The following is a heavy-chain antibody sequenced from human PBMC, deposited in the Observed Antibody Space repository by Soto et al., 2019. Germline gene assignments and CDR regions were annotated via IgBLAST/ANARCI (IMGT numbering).Heavy chain of an antibody. CDR3: ARDHDIVVAPGAYGMDV. CDR2: ISSSSRIT. V-gene: IGHV3-48*02. D-gene: IGHD2-2*01. Sequence: GGSLRLSCAASGFIFRSYSLNWVRQVPGKGLEWLSYISSSSRITYYADSVKGRFTVSRDNAKNSLYLQMNSLRDEDTAVYYWARDHDIVVAPGAYGMDVWGQGTTVTVSS. J-gene: IGHJ6*02. CDR1: GFIFRSYS.